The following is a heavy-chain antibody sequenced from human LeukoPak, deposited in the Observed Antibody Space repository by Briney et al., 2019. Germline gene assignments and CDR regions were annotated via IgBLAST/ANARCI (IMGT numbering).Heavy chain of an antibody. CDR2: IYHSGST. J-gene: IGHJ4*02. CDR3: ARVTGVIVFDY. CDR1: GGSISSGGYS. Sequence: SETLSLTCAVSGGSISSGGYSWSWIRQPPGKGLEWIGYIYHSGSTYYNPSLKSRVTISVDRSKNQSSLKLSSVTAADTAVYYCARVTGVIVFDYWGQGTLVTVSS. V-gene: IGHV4-30-2*01. D-gene: IGHD7-27*01.